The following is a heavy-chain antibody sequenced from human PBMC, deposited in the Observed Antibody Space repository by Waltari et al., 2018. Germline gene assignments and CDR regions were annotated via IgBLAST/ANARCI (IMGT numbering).Heavy chain of an antibody. Sequence: DVQLLESGGGVVQRGGSLRVACTASGIPFSPYAMAWVRQGLGQGLEWVSTISGSGNDTYYADSVKGRFNISRDNSKNTVFLQMNMLRVEDTANYYCAKALGIMGFDCWGQGTLVAVAS. D-gene: IGHD3-16*01. V-gene: IGHV3-23*01. CDR2: ISGSGNDT. J-gene: IGHJ4*02. CDR1: GIPFSPYA. CDR3: AKALGIMGFDC.